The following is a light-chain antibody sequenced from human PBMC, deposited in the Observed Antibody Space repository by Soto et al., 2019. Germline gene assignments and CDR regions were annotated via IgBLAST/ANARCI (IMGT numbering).Light chain of an antibody. CDR1: QSLARY. CDR2: DAS. V-gene: IGKV3-11*01. J-gene: IGKJ3*01. CDR3: QQRTNWPPRFT. Sequence: EIVLTQSPATLSLSPGERATLSCRASQSLARYLAWYQQKPGQAPRLLIYDASIRATGIPARFSGSGSGTDFTLTISSREPEDFAIYYCQQRTNWPPRFTFGPGTKVHIK.